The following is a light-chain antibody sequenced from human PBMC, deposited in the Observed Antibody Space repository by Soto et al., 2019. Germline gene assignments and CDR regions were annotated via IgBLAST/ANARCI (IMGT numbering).Light chain of an antibody. J-gene: IGKJ5*01. CDR2: DAS. CDR1: QSVSRY. Sequence: EIVLTQSPATLSLSPGERATLSCRASQSVSRYLAWYQQKPGQAPRLLIYDASNRATGIPARFSGSGSGTEFTLTIRSLGPEDFAVYYCQQRSNWPQITFGQGTRLEIK. V-gene: IGKV3-11*01. CDR3: QQRSNWPQIT.